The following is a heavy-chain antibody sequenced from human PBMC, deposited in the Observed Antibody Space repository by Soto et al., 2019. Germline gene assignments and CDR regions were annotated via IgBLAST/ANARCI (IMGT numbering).Heavy chain of an antibody. D-gene: IGHD3-22*01. CDR2: ISYDGSNK. V-gene: IGHV3-30*18. CDR3: AKGTSCYLFD. J-gene: IGHJ4*02. Sequence: GGSLRLSCAASGFTFSSYGMHWVRQAPGKGLEWVAVISYDGSNKYYADSVKGRFTISRDNSKNTLYLQMNSLRAEDTPVYYCAKGTSCYLFDWGQGTLVTVSS. CDR1: GFTFSSYG.